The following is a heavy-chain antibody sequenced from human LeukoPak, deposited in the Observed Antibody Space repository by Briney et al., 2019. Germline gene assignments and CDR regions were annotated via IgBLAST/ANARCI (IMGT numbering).Heavy chain of an antibody. CDR2: INGDGSST. Sequence: EGSLRLSCAASGFTLSSYWMHWVRQAPGKGLVWVSRINGDGSSTPYANSVKGRFTISRDNAKNTLYLQMHSLRADDTAVYYCARGSTSGWPDYFDYWGQGSVVSVSS. D-gene: IGHD6-19*01. V-gene: IGHV3-74*01. CDR3: ARGSTSGWPDYFDY. J-gene: IGHJ4*02. CDR1: GFTLSSYW.